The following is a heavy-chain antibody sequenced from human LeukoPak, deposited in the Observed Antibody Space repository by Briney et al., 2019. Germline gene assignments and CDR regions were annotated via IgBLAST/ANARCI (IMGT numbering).Heavy chain of an antibody. D-gene: IGHD4-17*01. CDR1: GGTFSSYA. J-gene: IGHJ4*02. CDR2: IIPILGIA. V-gene: IGHV1-69*04. Sequence: ASVKVSCKASGGTFSSYATSWVRQAPGQGLEWMGRIIPILGIANYAQKFQGRVTITADKSTSTAYIELNSLRSEDTAVYYCTAKPTDYGDYDYWGQGTLVTVSS. CDR3: TAKPTDYGDYDY.